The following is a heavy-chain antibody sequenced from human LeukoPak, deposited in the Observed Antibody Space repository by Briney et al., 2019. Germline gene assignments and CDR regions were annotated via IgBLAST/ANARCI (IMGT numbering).Heavy chain of an antibody. CDR1: GFTFSSYA. J-gene: IGHJ6*03. CDR2: ISYDGSNK. CDR3: ARIKGIVGAKAPYYYYYMDV. Sequence: PGGSLRLSCAASGFTFSSYAMHWVRQAPGKGLEWVAVISYDGSNKYYADSVKGRFTISRDNSKNTLYLQMNSLRAEDTAVYYCARIKGIVGAKAPYYYYYMDVWGKGTTVTVSS. V-gene: IGHV3-30*04. D-gene: IGHD1-26*01.